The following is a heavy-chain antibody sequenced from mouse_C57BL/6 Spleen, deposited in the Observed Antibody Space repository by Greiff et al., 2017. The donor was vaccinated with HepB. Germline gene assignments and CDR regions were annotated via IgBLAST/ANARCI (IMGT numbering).Heavy chain of an antibody. D-gene: IGHD2-5*01. CDR2: ISSGGSYT. CDR3: ARQSTIVTYYFDY. V-gene: IGHV5-6*01. J-gene: IGHJ2*01. Sequence: EVQLVESGGDLVKPGGSLKLSCAASGFTFSSYGMSWVRQTPDKRLEWVATISSGGSYTYYPDSVKGRFTISRDNAKNTLDLQMSSLKSEDTAMYYWARQSTIVTYYFDYWGQGTTLTVSS. CDR1: GFTFSSYG.